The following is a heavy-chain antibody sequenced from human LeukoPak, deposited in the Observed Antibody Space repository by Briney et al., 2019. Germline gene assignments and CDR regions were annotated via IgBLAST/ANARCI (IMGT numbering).Heavy chain of an antibody. CDR1: GYTFTSYG. J-gene: IGHJ4*02. D-gene: IGHD4-17*01. CDR2: ISGYNGNT. Sequence: ASVKVSCKASGYTFTSYGITWVRQAPGQGLEWMGWISGYNGNTNYAQKLQGRVTMTTDTSTSTACMELRSLRSDDTAVYYCARNDYGDYVLYFDYWGQGTLVTVSS. V-gene: IGHV1-18*04. CDR3: ARNDYGDYVLYFDY.